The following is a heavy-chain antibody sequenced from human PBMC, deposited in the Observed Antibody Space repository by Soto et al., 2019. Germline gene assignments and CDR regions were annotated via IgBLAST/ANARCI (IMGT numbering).Heavy chain of an antibody. CDR3: ARDDTTMVLFGMDV. Sequence: HPGGSLRLSCAASGFTFSSYAMHWVRQAPGKGLEWVAVISYDGSNKYYADSVKGRFTISRDNSKNTLYLQMNSLRAEDTAVYYCARDDTTMVLFGMDVWGQGTTVTVSS. CDR1: GFTFSSYA. V-gene: IGHV3-30-3*01. J-gene: IGHJ6*02. D-gene: IGHD3-10*01. CDR2: ISYDGSNK.